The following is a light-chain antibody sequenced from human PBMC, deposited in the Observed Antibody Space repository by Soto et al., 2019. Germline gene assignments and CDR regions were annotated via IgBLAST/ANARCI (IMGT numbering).Light chain of an antibody. J-gene: IGKJ2*01. CDR2: GAS. CDR1: QSVSSSY. V-gene: IGKV3-20*01. CDR3: QQYCNSPRYT. Sequence: EIVLTQSPGTLSLSPGERATLSCRASQSVSSSYLAWYQQKPGQAPRLLIYGASSRATGIPDRFSGSGSGTDFTLTISRLEPEDFAVYYCQQYCNSPRYTFGQGTKLEIK.